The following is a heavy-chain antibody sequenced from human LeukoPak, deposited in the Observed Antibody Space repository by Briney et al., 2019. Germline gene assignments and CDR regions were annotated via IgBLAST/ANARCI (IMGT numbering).Heavy chain of an antibody. Sequence: ASVKVSCKASGYTFTSYDINWVRQATGQGLEWMGWMNPNSGNTGYAQKFQGRVTMTRNTSISTAYMELSSLRSEDTAVYYCARWGSGYSSISYYYYYGMDVWGQGTTVTVSS. CDR2: MNPNSGNT. J-gene: IGHJ6*02. V-gene: IGHV1-8*01. D-gene: IGHD5-18*01. CDR3: ARWGSGYSSISYYYYYGMDV. CDR1: GYTFTSYD.